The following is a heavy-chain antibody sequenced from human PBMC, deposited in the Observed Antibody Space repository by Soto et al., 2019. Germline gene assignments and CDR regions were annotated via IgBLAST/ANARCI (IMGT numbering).Heavy chain of an antibody. Sequence: PGESLKISCKGSGYKFTNYFIGWVRQMPGKGLEWMGFIYPDDSDIRYSPSFQGQVTISADKSISTAYLQWSSLKASDTSMYYCARHLLGVTTPYFDYWGQGTLVTVSS. J-gene: IGHJ4*02. CDR3: ARHLLGVTTPYFDY. V-gene: IGHV5-51*01. CDR2: IYPDDSDI. CDR1: GYKFTNYF. D-gene: IGHD4-17*01.